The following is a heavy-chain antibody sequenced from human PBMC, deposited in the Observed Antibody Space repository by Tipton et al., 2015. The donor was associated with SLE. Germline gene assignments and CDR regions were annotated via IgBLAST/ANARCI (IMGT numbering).Heavy chain of an antibody. CDR3: ARARVEYSSSDFDY. CDR1: GDPISSSGYY. CDR2: IYYSGST. V-gene: IGHV4-39*07. J-gene: IGHJ4*02. Sequence: TLSLTCTVSGDPISSSGYYWSWIRQPPGKGLEWIGSIYYSGSTYYNPSLKSRVTISVDTSKNQFSLKLSSVTAADTAVYYCARARVEYSSSDFDYWGQGTLITVSS. D-gene: IGHD6-6*01.